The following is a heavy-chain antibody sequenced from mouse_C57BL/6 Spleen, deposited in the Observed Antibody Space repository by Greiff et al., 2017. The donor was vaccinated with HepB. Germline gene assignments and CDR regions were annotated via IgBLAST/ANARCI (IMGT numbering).Heavy chain of an antibody. CDR3: ARGDYGKRDWYFDV. D-gene: IGHD1-1*01. V-gene: IGHV1-80*01. CDR1: GYAFSSYW. CDR2: IYPGDGDT. Sequence: QVQLQQSGAELVKPGASVKISCKASGYAFSSYWMNWVKQRPGKGLEWIGQIYPGDGDTNYNGKFKGKATLTADKSSSTAYMQLSSLTSEDSAVYFCARGDYGKRDWYFDVWGTGTTVTVSS. J-gene: IGHJ1*03.